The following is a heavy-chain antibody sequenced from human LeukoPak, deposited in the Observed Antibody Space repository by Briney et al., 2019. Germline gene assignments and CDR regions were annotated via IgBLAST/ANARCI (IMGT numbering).Heavy chain of an antibody. J-gene: IGHJ4*02. CDR1: GFTFSNYW. D-gene: IGHD3-22*01. V-gene: IGHV3-7*03. CDR2: IKQDGSEK. Sequence: GGSLRLSCAASGFTFSNYWMNWVRQAPGKGLEWVANIKQDGSEKSYVDSVKGRFTISRDNSKNTLYLQMNSLRAEDTAVYYCAKESLSSEYYYDSSGYYRPAYYFDYWGQGTLVTVSS. CDR3: AKESLSSEYYYDSSGYYRPAYYFDY.